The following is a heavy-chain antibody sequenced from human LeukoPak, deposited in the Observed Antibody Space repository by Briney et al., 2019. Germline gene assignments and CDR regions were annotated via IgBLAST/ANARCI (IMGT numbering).Heavy chain of an antibody. D-gene: IGHD5-18*01. Sequence: SETLSLTRTVSGGSISSGGYYWSWIRPPDGKGLEWIGSIYTSGSTNYNPSLKSRVTISVDTSKNQFSLELSSVTAADTAVYYCARVGYSPLGWFDPWGQGTLVTVSS. J-gene: IGHJ5*02. V-gene: IGHV4-61*02. CDR3: ARVGYSPLGWFDP. CDR1: GGSISSGGYY. CDR2: IYTSGST.